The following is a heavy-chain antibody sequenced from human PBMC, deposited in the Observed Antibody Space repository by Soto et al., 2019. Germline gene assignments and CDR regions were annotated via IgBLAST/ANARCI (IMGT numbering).Heavy chain of an antibody. J-gene: IGHJ3*02. D-gene: IGHD3-22*01. CDR1: GFTFSSYS. CDR2: ISSSSSYI. Sequence: EVQLVESGGGQVKPGGSLRLSCAASGFTFSSYSMNWVRQAPGKGLEWVSSISSSSSYIYYADSVKGRFTISRDNAKNSLYLQMNSLRAEDTAVYYCARMDYYDSSGYDAFDIWGQGTMVTVSS. CDR3: ARMDYYDSSGYDAFDI. V-gene: IGHV3-21*01.